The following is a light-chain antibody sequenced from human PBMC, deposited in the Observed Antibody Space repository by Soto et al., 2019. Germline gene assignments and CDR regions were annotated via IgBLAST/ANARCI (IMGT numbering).Light chain of an antibody. CDR2: DAS. CDR1: QNIANY. V-gene: IGKV1-33*01. Sequence: DIQMTQSPSSLSASVGDRVAITCQARQNIANYLNWYQQKPGKAPKLLIYDASNLETGIPSRFSGSGSGTDFTFTISSLQPEVIATYYCQQYDNPLTFGGGTKVEIK. J-gene: IGKJ4*02. CDR3: QQYDNPLT.